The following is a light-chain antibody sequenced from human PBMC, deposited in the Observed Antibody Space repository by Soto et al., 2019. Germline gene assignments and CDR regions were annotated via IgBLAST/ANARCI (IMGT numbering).Light chain of an antibody. CDR3: QQRSAWPFT. Sequence: IVLKQSPATLSLSPGESASLSCRASQTVGKDLAWYQVRPGQAPRLLIFDASTRATGVPPRFSGSRSGSDFTLTISSLDPEDFALYDFQQRSAWPFTFGGGTIVLIK. V-gene: IGKV3-11*01. CDR2: DAS. J-gene: IGKJ4*01. CDR1: QTVGKD.